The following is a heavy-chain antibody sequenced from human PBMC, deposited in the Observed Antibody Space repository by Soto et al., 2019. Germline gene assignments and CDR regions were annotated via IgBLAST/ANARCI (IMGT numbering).Heavy chain of an antibody. D-gene: IGHD2-2*01. V-gene: IGHV1-24*01. J-gene: IGHJ6*02. CDR2: FDPEDGET. CDR1: GYTLTELS. CDR3: ATAVGGSSTSCCTGYYYYGMDV. Sequence: ASVKVSCKVSGYTLTELSMHWVRQAPGKGLEWMGGFDPEDGETIYAQKFQGRVTMTEDTSTGTAYMELSSLRSEDTAVYYCATAVGGSSTSCCTGYYYYGMDVWGQGTTVTVSS.